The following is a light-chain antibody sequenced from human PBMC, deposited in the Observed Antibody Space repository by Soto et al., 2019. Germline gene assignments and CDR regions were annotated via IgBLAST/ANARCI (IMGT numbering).Light chain of an antibody. V-gene: IGKV3-20*01. CDR2: GAS. CDR1: QSVTSNY. Sequence: EIVLTQSPGTLSLSPGERATLSCRASQSVTSNYLAWYQQKPGQAPRLLIYGASNRAAGIPDRFSGSGSGTDFTLTISRLEPEDFVVYYCQQYRNSPLTFGQGTKVEIK. CDR3: QQYRNSPLT. J-gene: IGKJ1*01.